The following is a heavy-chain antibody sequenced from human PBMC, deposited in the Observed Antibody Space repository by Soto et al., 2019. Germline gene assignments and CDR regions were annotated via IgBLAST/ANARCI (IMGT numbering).Heavy chain of an antibody. Sequence: GGSLRLSCAASGFTFSSYSMNWVRQAPGKGLEWVSYISSSSSTIYYADSVKGRFTISRDNAKNSLYLQMNSLRAEDTAVYYCARVNDRLWLPMDVWGQGTTVTVSS. J-gene: IGHJ6*02. CDR3: ARVNDRLWLPMDV. V-gene: IGHV3-48*01. CDR2: ISSSSSTI. CDR1: GFTFSSYS. D-gene: IGHD3-22*01.